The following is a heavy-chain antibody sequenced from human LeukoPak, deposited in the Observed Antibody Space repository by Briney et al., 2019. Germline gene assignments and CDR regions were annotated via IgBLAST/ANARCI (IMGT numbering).Heavy chain of an antibody. V-gene: IGHV3-30*02. CDR3: AKDSEGFQWLAYFDY. CDR2: IRYDGSNK. Sequence: PGGSLRLSCAASEFTFSTYGMHWVRQAPGKGLEWVAFIRYDGSNKYYADSVKGRFTVSRDNSKNTLYLQMNSLRTEDTAVYYCAKDSEGFQWLAYFDYWGQGTLVTVSS. D-gene: IGHD6-19*01. J-gene: IGHJ4*02. CDR1: EFTFSTYG.